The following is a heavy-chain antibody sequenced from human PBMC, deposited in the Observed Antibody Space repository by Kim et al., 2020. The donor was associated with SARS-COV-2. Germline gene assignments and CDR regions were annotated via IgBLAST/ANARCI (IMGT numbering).Heavy chain of an antibody. J-gene: IGHJ3*01. D-gene: IGHD1-1*01. Sequence: GGSPRLSCAASGFIFRNYAMTWVRQAPGKGLEWVSIISGSGGNTYYADSVKGRFTISRDNSKNTLDLQMNSLRAEDTAVYSCARDVRGTRAFDVWGQGTLVAVSS. CDR2: ISGSGGNT. V-gene: IGHV3-23*01. CDR1: GFIFRNYA. CDR3: ARDVRGTRAFDV.